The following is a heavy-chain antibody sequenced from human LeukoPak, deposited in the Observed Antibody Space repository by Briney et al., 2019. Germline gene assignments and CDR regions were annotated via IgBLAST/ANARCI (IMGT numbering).Heavy chain of an antibody. D-gene: IGHD3-3*01. J-gene: IGHJ5*02. CDR1: GGTFSSYA. Sequence: GASVKVSCKASGGTFSSYAISWVRQAPGQGLEWMGWISAYNGNTNYAQKLQGRVTMTTDTSTSTAYMELRSLRSDDTAVYYCARFFQSGEWSENWFDPWGQGTLSPSPQ. V-gene: IGHV1-18*01. CDR2: ISAYNGNT. CDR3: ARFFQSGEWSENWFDP.